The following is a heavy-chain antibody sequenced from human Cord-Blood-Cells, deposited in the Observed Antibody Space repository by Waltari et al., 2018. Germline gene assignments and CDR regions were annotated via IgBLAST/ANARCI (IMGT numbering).Heavy chain of an antibody. Sequence: QLQLQESGPGLVKPSEPLSLTCTVSGGSISSSSYYWGWLRQPPGKGLEWIGSIYYSGSTYYNPSLKSRVTISVDTSKNQFSLKLSSVTAADTAVYYCARGFRDQLLYIDYWGQGTLVTVSS. D-gene: IGHD2-2*02. V-gene: IGHV4-39*01. J-gene: IGHJ4*02. CDR3: ARGFRDQLLYIDY. CDR2: IYYSGST. CDR1: GGSISSSSYY.